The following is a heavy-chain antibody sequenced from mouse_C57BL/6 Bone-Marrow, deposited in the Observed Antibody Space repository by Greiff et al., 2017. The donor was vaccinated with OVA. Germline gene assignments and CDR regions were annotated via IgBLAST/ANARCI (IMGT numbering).Heavy chain of an antibody. D-gene: IGHD1-1*01. CDR2: IDPENGDT. CDR1: GFNIKDDY. Sequence: VQLKESGAELVRPGASVKLSCTASGFNIKDDYMHWVKQRPEQGLEWIGWIDPENGDTEYASKFQGKATITADTSSNTAYLQLSSLTSEDTAVYYCTTGLNGSSLDYWGQGTTLTVSS. CDR3: TTGLNGSSLDY. J-gene: IGHJ2*01. V-gene: IGHV14-4*01.